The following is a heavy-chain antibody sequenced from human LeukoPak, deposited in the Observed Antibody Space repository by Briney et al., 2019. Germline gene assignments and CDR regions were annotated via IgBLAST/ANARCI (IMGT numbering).Heavy chain of an antibody. V-gene: IGHV3-7*01. CDR3: ARRLIVVVVAATPSVWFDP. CDR2: IKQDGSEK. Sequence: PGGSLRLSCAVSGFTFSSYWMSWVRQAPGKGLEGVANIKQDGSEKYYVDSVKGRFTISRDNAKNSLYLQMNSLRAEDTAVYYCARRLIVVVVAATPSVWFDPWGQGTLVTVSS. D-gene: IGHD2-15*01. CDR1: GFTFSSYW. J-gene: IGHJ5*02.